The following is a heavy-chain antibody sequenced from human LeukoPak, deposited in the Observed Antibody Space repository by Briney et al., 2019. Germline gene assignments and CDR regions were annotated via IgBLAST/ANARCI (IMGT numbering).Heavy chain of an antibody. V-gene: IGHV1-46*03. D-gene: IGHD3-10*01. CDR3: ASYYGSGSYPYYYYYYMDV. CDR2: INPSGGST. Sequence: EASVKVSCKASGYTFTSYYMHWVQQAPGQGLEWMGIINPSGGSTSYAQEFQGRVTMTRDTSTSTVYMELSSLRSEDTAVYYCASYYGSGSYPYYYYYYMDVWGKGTTVTVSS. CDR1: GYTFTSYY. J-gene: IGHJ6*03.